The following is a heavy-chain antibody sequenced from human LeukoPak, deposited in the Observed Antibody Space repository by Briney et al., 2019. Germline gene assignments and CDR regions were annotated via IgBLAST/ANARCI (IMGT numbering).Heavy chain of an antibody. CDR2: IIPIFGTA. D-gene: IGHD5-18*01. Sequence: SVKVSCKASGGTFSSYAISWVRQAPGQGLEWMGGIIPIFGTANYAQKFQGRVTITADESTSTAYMELRSLRSEDTAVYYCARGSPISYGIYDYWGQGTLVTVSS. J-gene: IGHJ4*02. CDR1: GGTFSSYA. CDR3: ARGSPISYGIYDY. V-gene: IGHV1-69*13.